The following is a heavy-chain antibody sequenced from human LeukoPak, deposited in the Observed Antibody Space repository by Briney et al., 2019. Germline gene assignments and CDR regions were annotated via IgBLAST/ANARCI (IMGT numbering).Heavy chain of an antibody. Sequence: GGSLRLSCAVSGFTVDNNYMTWVRQPPGKGPEWVAFIYPAGTTYFADSVKGRFTMSRDSSENTMYLEMKTLRVDDTAVYFCARGVRSAWYFDLWGQGTPVTVSS. CDR3: ARGVRSAWYFDL. J-gene: IGHJ4*02. CDR2: IYPAGTT. V-gene: IGHV3-53*01. D-gene: IGHD2-21*01. CDR1: GFTVDNNY.